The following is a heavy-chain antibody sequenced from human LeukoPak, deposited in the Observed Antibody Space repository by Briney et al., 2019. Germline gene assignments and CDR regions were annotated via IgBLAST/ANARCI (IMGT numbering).Heavy chain of an antibody. CDR2: IYYSGST. D-gene: IGHD3-10*01. Sequence: SETLSLTCTVSGDSISSYYWSWIRQPPGKGLEWIGYIYYSGSTNYNPSLKSRVTISVDTSKNQFSLKLSSVTAADTAVYYCARNAMIWFGELSQSWFDPWGQGTLVTVSS. CDR1: GDSISSYY. J-gene: IGHJ5*02. V-gene: IGHV4-59*12. CDR3: ARNAMIWFGELSQSWFDP.